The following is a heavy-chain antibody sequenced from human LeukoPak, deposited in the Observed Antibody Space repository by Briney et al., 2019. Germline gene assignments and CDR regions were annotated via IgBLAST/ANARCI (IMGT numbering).Heavy chain of an antibody. CDR1: GGTFTSCA. CDR3: ASSAGIVVVPSDFDY. CDR2: IIPIFGTA. V-gene: IGHV1-69*13. D-gene: IGHD2-21*01. J-gene: IGHJ4*02. Sequence: SPVKVSCKASGGTFTSCAISWVRQAPAQGLEWMGGIIPIFGTANYAQKCQGRGTITADESTSTAYMELSSLRSEDTAVYYCASSAGIVVVPSDFDYWGQGTLVTVSS.